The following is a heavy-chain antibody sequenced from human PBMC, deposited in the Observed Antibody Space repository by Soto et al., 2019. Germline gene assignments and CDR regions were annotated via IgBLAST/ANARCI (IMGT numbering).Heavy chain of an antibody. Sequence: QVQLVESGGGVVQPGRSLRLSCAASGFTFSSYGMHWVRQAPGKGLEWVAVISYDGSNKYYADSVKGRFTISRDNSKNTLYLQMNSLRAEDTAVYYCAKDPYSGYDSRLNYCMDVWGQGTTVTVSS. V-gene: IGHV3-30*18. CDR3: AKDPYSGYDSRLNYCMDV. CDR2: ISYDGSNK. CDR1: GFTFSSYG. J-gene: IGHJ6*02. D-gene: IGHD5-12*01.